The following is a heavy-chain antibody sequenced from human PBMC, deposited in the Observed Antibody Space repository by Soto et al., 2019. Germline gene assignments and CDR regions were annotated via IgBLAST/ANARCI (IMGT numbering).Heavy chain of an antibody. D-gene: IGHD3-16*01. V-gene: IGHV1-18*01. CDR3: ARDPYLGDHQY. CDR1: GYTFTTYG. CDR2: ISAYSGKT. J-gene: IGHJ4*02. Sequence: QVPLVQSGGEVKKPGASVKVSCKTSGYTFTTYGITWVRQAPGQGLEWVGWISAYSGKTHYAQKFQGKVTMTTDTTTNTAYLELRRLRSDDTAVYYCARDPYLGDHQYWGQGTLVTVSS.